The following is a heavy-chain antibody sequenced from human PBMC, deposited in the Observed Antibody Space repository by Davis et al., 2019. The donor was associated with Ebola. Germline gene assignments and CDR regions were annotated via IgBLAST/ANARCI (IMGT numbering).Heavy chain of an antibody. Sequence: GESLKISCKGSGYSFTSYWIGWVRQMPGKGLEWMGIIYPGDSDTRYSPSFQGQVTISADKSISTAYLQWSSLKASDTAMYYCAMIHRYCSSTSCYPEYFQHWGQGTLVTVSS. CDR1: GYSFTSYW. CDR3: AMIHRYCSSTSCYPEYFQH. D-gene: IGHD2-2*01. V-gene: IGHV5-51*01. CDR2: IYPGDSDT. J-gene: IGHJ1*01.